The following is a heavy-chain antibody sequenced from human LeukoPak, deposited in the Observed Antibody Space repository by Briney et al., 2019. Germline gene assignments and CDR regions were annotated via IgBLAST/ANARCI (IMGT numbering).Heavy chain of an antibody. CDR2: ISGSGGST. CDR1: GFTFSSYG. D-gene: IGHD3-3*01. J-gene: IGHJ4*02. Sequence: PGGSLRLSCAASGFTFSSYGMCWVRQAPGKGLEWVSAISGSGGSTYYADSVKGRFTISRDNSKYTLYLQMNSLRAEDTAVYYCAKRGSGYNQFDYWGQGTLVTVSS. CDR3: AKRGSGYNQFDY. V-gene: IGHV3-23*01.